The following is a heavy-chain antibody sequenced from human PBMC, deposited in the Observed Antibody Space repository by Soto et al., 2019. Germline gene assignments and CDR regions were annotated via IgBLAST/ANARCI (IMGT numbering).Heavy chain of an antibody. J-gene: IGHJ4*02. V-gene: IGHV3-74*01. D-gene: IGHD1-26*01. CDR2: INYDGSNK. Sequence: PGGSLRLSCAASGFIFSNYWMHWVRQAPGKGLVWVARINYDGSNKTYADSVKGRFTISRDNSKNTLYLQMNSLRAEDTAVYYCAKDRTWAALIVGVPLDYWGQGTLVTVSS. CDR3: AKDRTWAALIVGVPLDY. CDR1: GFIFSNYW.